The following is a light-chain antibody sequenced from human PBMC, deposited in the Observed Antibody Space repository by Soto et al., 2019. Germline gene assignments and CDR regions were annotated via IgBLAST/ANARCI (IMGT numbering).Light chain of an antibody. J-gene: IGLJ2*01. Sequence: QSALTQPASVSGSPGQSITISCTGTSSDVGSYNPVSWYQQHPGKAPKLMIYEGSKRPSGVSNRFSGSKSGNTASLTISGLQAEDEADYYCCSYAGSSTFGVFGGGTKVTVL. V-gene: IGLV2-23*03. CDR3: CSYAGSSTFGV. CDR1: SSDVGSYNP. CDR2: EGS.